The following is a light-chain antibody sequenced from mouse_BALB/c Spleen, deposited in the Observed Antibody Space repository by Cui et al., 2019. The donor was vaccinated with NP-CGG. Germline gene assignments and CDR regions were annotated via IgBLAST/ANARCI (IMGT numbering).Light chain of an antibody. CDR1: TGAVTTSNY. CDR3: VLWYNNHWV. J-gene: IGLJ1*01. Sequence: QAVVTQESALTTSPGETVTLTCRSSTGAVTTSNYANWVQEKPDHLFTGLIGGTNNRVPGVPARLSGSLIGDKAALTITGAQTEDEAIYFCVLWYNNHWVFGGGTKLTVL. V-gene: IGLV1*01. CDR2: GTN.